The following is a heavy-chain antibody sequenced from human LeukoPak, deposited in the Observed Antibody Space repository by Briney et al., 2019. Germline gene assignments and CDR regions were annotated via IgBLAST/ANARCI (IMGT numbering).Heavy chain of an antibody. CDR3: TINYYGSGSFDY. J-gene: IGHJ4*02. CDR2: IKSKTDGATI. CDR1: GFTFSNAW. V-gene: IGHV3-15*07. Sequence: PGGSLRLSCAASGFTFSNAWMNWVRQAPGKGLEWVGRIKSKTDGATIDYAAPVKGRFTISRDDSKNTLYLQMNSLKTEDTALYYCTINYYGSGSFDYWGQGTLVTVSS. D-gene: IGHD3-10*01.